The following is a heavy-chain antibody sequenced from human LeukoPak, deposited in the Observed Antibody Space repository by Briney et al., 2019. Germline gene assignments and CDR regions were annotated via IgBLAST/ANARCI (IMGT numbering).Heavy chain of an antibody. D-gene: IGHD2-2*01. V-gene: IGHV3-23*01. J-gene: IGHJ6*03. CDR1: GFTFSSYA. CDR2: ISGSGGST. Sequence: GGSLRLSCAASGFTFSSYAMGWVRQAPGKGLEWVSAISGSGGSTYYADSVKGRFTISRDNSKNTLYLQMNSLRAEDTAVYYCAKGYCSSTSCYGPRGYYYYMDVWGKGTTVTVSS. CDR3: AKGYCSSTSCYGPRGYYYYMDV.